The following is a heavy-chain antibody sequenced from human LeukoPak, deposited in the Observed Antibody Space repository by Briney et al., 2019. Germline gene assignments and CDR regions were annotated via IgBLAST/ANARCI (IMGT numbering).Heavy chain of an antibody. Sequence: TSETLYLTCTVSGGSISSYYWSWIRQPPGKRLEWIGYIHHSGSSNYNPSLKSRVTMSVDTSKNQFSLKLTSVTAADTAVYYCARGSDYFDSWGQGTLVTVSS. J-gene: IGHJ4*02. CDR1: GGSISSYY. CDR3: ARGSDYFDS. CDR2: IHHSGSS. D-gene: IGHD3-10*01. V-gene: IGHV4-59*12.